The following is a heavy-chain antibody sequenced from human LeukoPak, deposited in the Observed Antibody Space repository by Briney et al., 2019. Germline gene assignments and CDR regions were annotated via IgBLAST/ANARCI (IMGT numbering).Heavy chain of an antibody. CDR2: IYYSGST. CDR1: GGSISTYY. CDR3: ARIPGPSYYYDSSGYYPDY. D-gene: IGHD3-22*01. V-gene: IGHV4-59*01. Sequence: PSETLSLTCSVSGGSISTYYWNWIRQPPGKGLELIGYIYYSGSTNYNPSLKSRVTISVDTSKNQFSLKLSSVTAADTAVYYCARIPGPSYYYDSSGYYPDYWGQGTLVTVSS. J-gene: IGHJ4*02.